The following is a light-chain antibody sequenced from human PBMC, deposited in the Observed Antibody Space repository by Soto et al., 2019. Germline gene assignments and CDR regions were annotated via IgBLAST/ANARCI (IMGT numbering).Light chain of an antibody. CDR2: GAS. V-gene: IGKV3-15*01. J-gene: IGKJ4*01. Sequence: ESVLTQSPGTLSLSPGGRSTLSCMASESVSKNYLAWYQQKPGQAPRLLIYGASNRATGIPARFGGSGSATEFTLTISSLQSEDFEVYYCQQYSQSPLTFGGGTKVDIK. CDR3: QQYSQSPLT. CDR1: ESVSKN.